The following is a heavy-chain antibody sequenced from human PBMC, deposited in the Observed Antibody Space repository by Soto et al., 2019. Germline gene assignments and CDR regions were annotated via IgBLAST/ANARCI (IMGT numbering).Heavy chain of an antibody. Sequence: SETLSLTCAVSGGSVNRGGYSWSSIRQTPGKGLEWLAYIYRTGHTIYNPSLNSRATISLDEPNNQFSLHLTSVTAADTAVYYCARSIVTPSAMFDHWGQGLLVT. CDR2: IYRTGHT. CDR3: ARSIVTPSAMFDH. D-gene: IGHD2-2*01. J-gene: IGHJ5*02. V-gene: IGHV4-30-2*01. CDR1: GGSVNRGGYS.